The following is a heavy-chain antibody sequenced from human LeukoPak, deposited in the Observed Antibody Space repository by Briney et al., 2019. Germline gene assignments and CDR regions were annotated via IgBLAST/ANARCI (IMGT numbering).Heavy chain of an antibody. CDR1: GGTFSSYA. CDR2: IIPILGIA. CDR3: ARGIAVAGTGFDY. J-gene: IGHJ4*02. D-gene: IGHD6-19*01. V-gene: IGHV1-69*04. Sequence: SVKVSCKASGGTFSSYAISWVRQAPGQGLEWMGRIIPILGIANYAQKFRGRVTITADKSTSTAYMELSSLRSEDTAVYYCARGIAVAGTGFDYWGQGTLVTVSS.